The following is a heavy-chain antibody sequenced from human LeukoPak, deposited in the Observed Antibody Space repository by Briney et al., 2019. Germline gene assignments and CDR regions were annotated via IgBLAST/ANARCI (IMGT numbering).Heavy chain of an antibody. CDR1: GASIKTGGYY. Sequence: SQTLSLTCSVSGASIKTGGYYWNWIRQFPGKGLEWIGYIHHTEGESHNPSLKNRLTLSLDVSKNQFSLRLSSVTAADTAIYYCAKDSRLLGDAGMDDWGQGTSVIVSS. D-gene: IGHD4-17*01. J-gene: IGHJ6*02. V-gene: IGHV4-31*03. CDR2: IHHTEGE. CDR3: AKDSRLLGDAGMDD.